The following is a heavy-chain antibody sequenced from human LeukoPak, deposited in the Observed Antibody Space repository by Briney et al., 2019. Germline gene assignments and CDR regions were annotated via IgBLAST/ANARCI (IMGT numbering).Heavy chain of an antibody. Sequence: ASVKVSCKASGYTFTSYDINWVQQATGQGLEWMGWMNPNSGNTGYAQKFQGRVTMTRNTSISTAYMELSSLRSEDTAVYYCARKQVDCSGGSCYSEYFQHWGQGTLVTVSS. V-gene: IGHV1-8*01. CDR2: MNPNSGNT. J-gene: IGHJ1*01. CDR3: ARKQVDCSGGSCYSEYFQH. CDR1: GYTFTSYD. D-gene: IGHD2-15*01.